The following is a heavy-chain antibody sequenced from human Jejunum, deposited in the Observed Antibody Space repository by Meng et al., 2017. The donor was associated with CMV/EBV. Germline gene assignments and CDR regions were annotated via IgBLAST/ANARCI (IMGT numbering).Heavy chain of an antibody. D-gene: IGHD3-22*01. J-gene: IGHJ4*02. CDR3: ARSGYYYDTTGYSPFDY. Sequence: QVQLDESAPGLRTPSETLSLTCTFSRDSLTNYYWNWIRQTAGKGLEWIGRIYTNGRAIYHPSLVSRVTISEDTSKNQFSLRLTSVTAADTAVYYCARSGYYYDTTGYSPFDYWGQGALVTVSS. CDR1: RDSLTNYY. V-gene: IGHV4-4*07. CDR2: IYTNGRA.